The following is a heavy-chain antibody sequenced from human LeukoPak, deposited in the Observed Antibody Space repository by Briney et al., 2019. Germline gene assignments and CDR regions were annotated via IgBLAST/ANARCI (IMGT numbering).Heavy chain of an antibody. Sequence: ASVKVSCKASGYTFSSFGISWVRQAPGQGLEWMGWISAYNGYTNYAQKFQGRVTMTTDTSTSTAYMELRSLRSDDTAVYYCARDGAARPRYHYYMDVWGKGTTVTVSS. J-gene: IGHJ6*03. CDR3: ARDGAARPRYHYYMDV. V-gene: IGHV1-18*01. CDR1: GYTFSSFG. CDR2: ISAYNGYT. D-gene: IGHD6-6*01.